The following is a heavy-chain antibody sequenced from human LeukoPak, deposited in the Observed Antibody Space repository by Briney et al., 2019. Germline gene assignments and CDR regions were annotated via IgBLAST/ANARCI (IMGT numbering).Heavy chain of an antibody. J-gene: IGHJ4*02. V-gene: IGHV3-13*04. Sequence: PGGSLRLSCAASGFTFSRYDMHWVRQATGKGLEWVSAIGSAGDTHYPGSVKGRFTISRENAKNSLYLQMISLRAGDTAVYYCARDAGSWTLDYWGQGTQVTVSS. D-gene: IGHD6-13*01. CDR1: GFTFSRYD. CDR2: IGSAGDT. CDR3: ARDAGSWTLDY.